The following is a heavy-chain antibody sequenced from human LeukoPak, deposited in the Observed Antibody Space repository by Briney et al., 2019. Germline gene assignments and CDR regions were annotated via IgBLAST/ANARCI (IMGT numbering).Heavy chain of an antibody. J-gene: IGHJ4*02. Sequence: GGSLRLSCAASGFTFSSYAMSWVRQAPGKGLEWVSTIGDSGGSTYYADSVKGRFTISRDNSKNTLYLQMNSLRAEDTAVYYCTKELIAVPGNYFDYWGQGTLVTVSS. CDR2: IGDSGGST. CDR1: GFTFSSYA. CDR3: TKELIAVPGNYFDY. V-gene: IGHV3-23*01. D-gene: IGHD6-19*01.